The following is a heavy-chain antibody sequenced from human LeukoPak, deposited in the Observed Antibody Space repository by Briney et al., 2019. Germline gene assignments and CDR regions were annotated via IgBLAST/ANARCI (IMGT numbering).Heavy chain of an antibody. J-gene: IGHJ6*03. CDR3: AKVSFGSSHYYYYMDV. V-gene: IGHV3-21*01. Sequence: GGSLRLSCAASGFTFNTYTMSWVRQAPGKGLEWVSSISSSNSYIYYADSVKGRFTISRDNSKNTLYLQMNSLRAEDTAVYYCAKVSFGSSHYYYYMDVWGKGTTVTVSS. D-gene: IGHD6-6*01. CDR1: GFTFNTYT. CDR2: ISSSNSYI.